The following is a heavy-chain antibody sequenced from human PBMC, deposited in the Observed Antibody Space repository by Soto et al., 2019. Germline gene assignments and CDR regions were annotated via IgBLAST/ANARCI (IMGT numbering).Heavy chain of an antibody. CDR2: IYHSGST. CDR3: ASSGGYCSGGSCYSPGYYYYMDV. J-gene: IGHJ6*03. CDR1: SGSISSSNW. D-gene: IGHD2-15*01. Sequence: SETLSLTCAVSSGSISSSNWWSWVRQPPGKGLEWIGEIYHSGSTNYNPSLKSRVTISVDKSKNQFSLKLSSVTAADTAVYYCASSGGYCSGGSCYSPGYYYYMDVWGKGTTVTV. V-gene: IGHV4-4*02.